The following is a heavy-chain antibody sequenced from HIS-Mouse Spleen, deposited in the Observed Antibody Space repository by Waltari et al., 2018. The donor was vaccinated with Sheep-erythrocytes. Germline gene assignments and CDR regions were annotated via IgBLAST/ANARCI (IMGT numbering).Heavy chain of an antibody. J-gene: IGHJ3*02. V-gene: IGHV4-34*01. CDR2: INHSGST. Sequence: QVQLQQWGAVLLKPSETLSLTCAVYGGSFSGYYWSWIRQPPGKGLEWIGEINHSGSTNSNPSLKSRVTISVDTSKNQFSLKLSSVTAADTAVYYCALSVDLAGAFDIWGQGTMVTVSS. D-gene: IGHD6-19*01. CDR1: GGSFSGYY. CDR3: ALSVDLAGAFDI.